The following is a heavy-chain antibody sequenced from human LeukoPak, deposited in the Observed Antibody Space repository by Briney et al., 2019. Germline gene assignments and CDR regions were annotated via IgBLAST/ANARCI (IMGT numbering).Heavy chain of an antibody. D-gene: IGHD3-3*01. CDR3: ARDVLRLLEWQSWGSWFDP. V-gene: IGHV4-39*01. J-gene: IGHJ5*02. CDR2: IYYSGST. Sequence: SETLSLTCTVSGGSISSSSYCWGWIRQPPGKGLEWIGSIYYSGSTYYNPSLKSRVTISVDTSKNQFSLKLSSVAAADTAVYYCARDVLRLLEWQSWGSWFDPWGQGTLVTVSS. CDR1: GGSISSSSYC.